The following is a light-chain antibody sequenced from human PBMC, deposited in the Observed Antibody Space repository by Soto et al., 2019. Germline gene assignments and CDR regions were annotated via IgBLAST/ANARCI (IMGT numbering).Light chain of an antibody. CDR1: GSDVGAYNY. CDR3: YSYTTSNTRQIV. J-gene: IGLJ1*01. V-gene: IGLV2-14*01. CDR2: DVS. Sequence: QSALTQPASVSGSPGQSITISCSGTGSDVGAYNYVSWYQQHPAKAPKLMIYDVSNRPSGVSDRFSGSKSGNAASLTISGLQAEDEADYYCYSYTTSNTRQIVFGTGTKVTVL.